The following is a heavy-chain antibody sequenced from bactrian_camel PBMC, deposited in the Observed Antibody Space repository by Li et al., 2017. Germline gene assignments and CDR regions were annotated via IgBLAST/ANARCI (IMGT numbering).Heavy chain of an antibody. CDR2: IYRNGAT. J-gene: IGHJ4*01. Sequence: DVQLAESRGGSVQAGGSLTLCCAASAAAYSDSCMGWFRQAPGKGREGIAAIYRNGATVYEDSVKGRFTISKDNAKHTLYLQMNSLKPEDSAVYYCATELFHVNSPQRFCTGGLLSRSGQGTQVTVS. D-gene: IGHD1*01. V-gene: IGHV3S10*01. CDR1: AAAYSDSC.